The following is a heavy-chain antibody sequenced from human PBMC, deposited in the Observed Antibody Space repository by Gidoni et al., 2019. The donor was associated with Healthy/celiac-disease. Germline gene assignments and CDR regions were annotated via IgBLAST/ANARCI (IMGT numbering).Heavy chain of an antibody. CDR1: GCTFSDYY. CDR2: MSSSGSTI. Sequence: QVQTVESGGGLVKPEGSLRLACAASGCTFSDYYMSWIRQAPGKGLEWVSYMSSSGSTIYYADSVKGRFTISRDNAKNSLYLQMNSLRAEDTAVYYCARDLGKYSNNWFDPWGQGTLVTVSS. V-gene: IGHV3-11*01. J-gene: IGHJ5*02. CDR3: ARDLGKYSNNWFDP. D-gene: IGHD6-6*01.